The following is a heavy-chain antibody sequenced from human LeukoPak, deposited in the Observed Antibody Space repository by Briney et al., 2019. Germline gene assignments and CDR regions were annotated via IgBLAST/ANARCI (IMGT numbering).Heavy chain of an antibody. Sequence: SVKVSCKASGGTFSSYAISWVRQAPGQGLEWMGGIIPIFGTANYAQKFQGRVTITTDESTSTAYMGLSSLRSEDTAVYYCARDYGSSGLFDYWGQGTLVTVSS. CDR2: IIPIFGTA. J-gene: IGHJ4*02. CDR3: ARDYGSSGLFDY. D-gene: IGHD6-6*01. CDR1: GGTFSSYA. V-gene: IGHV1-69*05.